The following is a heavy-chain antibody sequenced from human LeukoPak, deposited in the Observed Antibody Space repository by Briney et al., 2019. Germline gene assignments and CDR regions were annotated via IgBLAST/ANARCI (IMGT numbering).Heavy chain of an antibody. CDR2: IRYDGNNK. J-gene: IGHJ4*02. D-gene: IGHD3-22*01. V-gene: IGHV3-30*02. CDR1: GFTFSSYG. CDR3: ARDPDSSDYSNYFDY. Sequence: PGGSLRLSCAAYGFTFSSYGMHWVRQAPGKGLEWVAFIRYDGNNKYYADSVEGRFTISRDNSKNTLYLQMKSLRAEDTAVYYCARDPDSSDYSNYFDYWGQGTLVTVSS.